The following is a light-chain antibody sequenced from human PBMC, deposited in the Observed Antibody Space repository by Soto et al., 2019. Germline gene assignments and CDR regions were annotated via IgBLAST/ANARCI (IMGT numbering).Light chain of an antibody. CDR3: AAWDDSLSGQV. Sequence: QSALTQPPSASGTPGQRVTISCSGSSSNIGTNYVYWYHQLPGTAPKLLIYRNDQWPSGVPDRFSGSKSGTSASLAISGLRSEDEGDYYCAAWDDSLSGQVFGGGTKLTVL. J-gene: IGLJ3*02. V-gene: IGLV1-47*01. CDR1: SSNIGTNY. CDR2: RND.